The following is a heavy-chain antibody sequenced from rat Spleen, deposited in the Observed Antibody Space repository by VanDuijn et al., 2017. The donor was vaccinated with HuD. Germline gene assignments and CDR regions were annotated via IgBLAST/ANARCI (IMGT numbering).Heavy chain of an antibody. CDR2: ISSGGTT. D-gene: IGHD1-12*03. J-gene: IGHJ2*01. Sequence: QVQLKESGPGLVQPSQTLSLTCTVSGFSLTSYTVRWVRQPPGKGLEWIASISSGGTTYYNSPLKSRLSISKDTSKSQVFLKMNNLQTEDTAMYFCATQHYYGYYRDYWGQGVMVTVSS. CDR3: ATQHYYGYYRDY. V-gene: IGHV2-6*01. CDR1: GFSLTSYT.